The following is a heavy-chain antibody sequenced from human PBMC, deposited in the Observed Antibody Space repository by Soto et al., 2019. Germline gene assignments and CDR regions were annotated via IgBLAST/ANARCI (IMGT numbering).Heavy chain of an antibody. J-gene: IGHJ5*02. CDR3: ATVDGLVVATYSNWFDP. Sequence: ASVKVSCKVSGYTLTELSMHWVRQAPGKGLEWMGGFDPEDGETIYAQKFQGRVTMTEDTSTDTAYMELSSLRSEDTAVYYCATVDGLVVATYSNWFDPWGQGTLVTVSS. D-gene: IGHD5-12*01. V-gene: IGHV1-24*01. CDR2: FDPEDGET. CDR1: GYTLTELS.